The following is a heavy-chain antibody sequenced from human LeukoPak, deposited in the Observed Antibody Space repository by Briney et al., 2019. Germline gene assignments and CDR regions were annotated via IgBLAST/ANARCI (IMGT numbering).Heavy chain of an antibody. CDR2: ISYDGSNK. D-gene: IGHD6-13*01. CDR3: AKAAHGYSGSWYVSPFDY. CDR1: GFTFSSYG. V-gene: IGHV3-30*18. Sequence: GGSLRLSCAASGFTFSSYGMHWVRQAPGKGLEWVAVISYDGSNKYYADSVKGRFTISRDNSKNTLYLQMNSLRAEDTAVYYCAKAAHGYSGSWYVSPFDYWGQGTLVTVSS. J-gene: IGHJ4*02.